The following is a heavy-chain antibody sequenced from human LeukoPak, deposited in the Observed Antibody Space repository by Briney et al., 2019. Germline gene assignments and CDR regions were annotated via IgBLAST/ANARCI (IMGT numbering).Heavy chain of an antibody. CDR3: ARLGVKYSSSWYYDY. CDR1: GGSISSASYY. D-gene: IGHD6-13*01. J-gene: IGHJ4*02. V-gene: IGHV4-61*05. Sequence: SETLSLTCTVSGGSISSASYYWAWIRQPPGKGLEWIGYIYYSGSTNYNPSLKSRVPISVDTSKNQFSLKLSSVTAADTAVYYCARLGVKYSSSWYYDYWGQGTLVTVSS. CDR2: IYYSGST.